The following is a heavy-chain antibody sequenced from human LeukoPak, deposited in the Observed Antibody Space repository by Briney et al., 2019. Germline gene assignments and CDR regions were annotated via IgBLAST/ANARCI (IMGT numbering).Heavy chain of an antibody. V-gene: IGHV4-38-2*02. Sequence: SETLSLTCTVSGYSISSGYYWGWIRQPPGKGLEWIGEINHSGSTNYNPSLKSRVTISVETSKNQFSLKLSSVTAADTAVYYCARRRPTDFWSGYSGGGAFFDYWGQGTLVTVSS. CDR2: INHSGST. CDR3: ARRRPTDFWSGYSGGGAFFDY. J-gene: IGHJ4*02. D-gene: IGHD3-3*01. CDR1: GYSISSGYY.